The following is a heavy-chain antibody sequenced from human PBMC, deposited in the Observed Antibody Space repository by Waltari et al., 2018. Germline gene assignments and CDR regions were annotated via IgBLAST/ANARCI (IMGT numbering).Heavy chain of an antibody. V-gene: IGHV3-48*04. Sequence: EVQLVESGGGLVQPGGSLRLSCAASGFTFSSYSMNWVRQAPGKGLEWVSYISSSSSTIYYADSVKGRFTISRDNAKNSLYLQMNSLRAEDTAVYYCARLNGIAAAGYWGQGTLVTVSS. CDR3: ARLNGIAAAGY. D-gene: IGHD6-13*01. CDR2: ISSSSSTI. J-gene: IGHJ4*02. CDR1: GFTFSSYS.